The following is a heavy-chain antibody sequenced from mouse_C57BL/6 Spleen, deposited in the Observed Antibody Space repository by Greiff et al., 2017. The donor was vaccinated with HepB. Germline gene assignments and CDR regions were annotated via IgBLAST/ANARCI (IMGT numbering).Heavy chain of an antibody. V-gene: IGHV5-9*01. D-gene: IGHD3-3*01. Sequence: EVQLQESGGGLVKPGGSLKLSCAASGFTFSSYTMSWVRQTPEKRLEWVATISGGGGNTYYPDSVKGRFTISRDNAKNTLYLQMRSLRSEDTALYYCARGGDRGFAYWGQGTLVTVSA. J-gene: IGHJ3*01. CDR1: GFTFSSYT. CDR2: ISGGGGNT. CDR3: ARGGDRGFAY.